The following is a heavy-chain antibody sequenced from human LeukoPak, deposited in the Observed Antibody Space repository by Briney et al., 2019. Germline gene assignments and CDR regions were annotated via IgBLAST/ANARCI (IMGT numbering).Heavy chain of an antibody. Sequence: PGGSLRLSCAASGFTFSSYGMHWVRQAPGKGLEWVAFIRYDGSNKYYADSVKGRFTISRDNSKNTLYLQMNSLRAEDTAVYYCARDSYYDSSGVAFDIWGQGTMVTVSS. J-gene: IGHJ3*02. CDR1: GFTFSSYG. D-gene: IGHD3-22*01. V-gene: IGHV3-30*02. CDR2: IRYDGSNK. CDR3: ARDSYYDSSGVAFDI.